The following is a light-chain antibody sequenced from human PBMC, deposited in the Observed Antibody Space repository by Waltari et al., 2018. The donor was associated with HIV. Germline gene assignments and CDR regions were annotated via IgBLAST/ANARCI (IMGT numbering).Light chain of an antibody. CDR2: GAS. Sequence: EVVLTPSPGTLSLSPGDRATLSCRASQIVSSSYLAWFQQKPGQVPRLLVHGASNRATGTPDRFSGSGSGTDFTLTISRLKPEDFAVYYCQQWGTFGQGTKLEIK. CDR1: QIVSSSY. J-gene: IGKJ2*01. V-gene: IGKV3-20*01. CDR3: QQWGT.